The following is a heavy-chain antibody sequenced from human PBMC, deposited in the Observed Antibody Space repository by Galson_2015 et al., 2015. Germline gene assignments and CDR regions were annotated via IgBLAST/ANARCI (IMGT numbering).Heavy chain of an antibody. CDR3: AKEWAFAYGTQGCCYFDL. CDR1: GFTFSNYG. CDR2: ISGSGGIT. V-gene: IGHV3-23*01. Sequence: SLRLSCAASGFTFSNYGMNWVRQPPGKGLEWVSRISGSGGITYYADSVKGRFTLSRDNSKNTLYLQMNRLRAEDTAVYYCAKEWAFAYGTQGCCYFDLWGRGTLVTVSS. D-gene: IGHD1-26*01. J-gene: IGHJ2*01.